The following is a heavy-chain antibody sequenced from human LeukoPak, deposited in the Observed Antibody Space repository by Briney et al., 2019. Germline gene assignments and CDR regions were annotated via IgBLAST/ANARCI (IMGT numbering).Heavy chain of an antibody. Sequence: SETLSLTCTVSTGSINSYHWGWVRQPAGKGLEWIGRIYTTGTSNYSPSLKSRLSMSIDTSTNQFSLTLRSVTAADTAVYYCGRQGYTASYYFLDYWSQGTLVTVSS. J-gene: IGHJ4*02. CDR1: TGSINSYH. CDR3: GRQGYTASYYFLDY. D-gene: IGHD1-26*01. V-gene: IGHV4-4*07. CDR2: IYTTGTS.